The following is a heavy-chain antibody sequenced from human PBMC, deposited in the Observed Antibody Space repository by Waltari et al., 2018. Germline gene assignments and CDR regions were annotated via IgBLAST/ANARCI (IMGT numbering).Heavy chain of an antibody. CDR1: GFIFSNYA. CDR3: VSWLMAHFDY. Sequence: EVQLLESGGGLVQPGGSLSLSCAGSGFIFSNYAIIWVRQAPGRGLGWGSTIDYDGVNKHYADSVTGRFASSRDNPKNKVFLQMDSLRAEDTARYYCVSWLMAHFDYWGQGAQVTVSS. D-gene: IGHD3-10*01. J-gene: IGHJ4*02. CDR2: IDYDGVNK. V-gene: IGHV3-23*01.